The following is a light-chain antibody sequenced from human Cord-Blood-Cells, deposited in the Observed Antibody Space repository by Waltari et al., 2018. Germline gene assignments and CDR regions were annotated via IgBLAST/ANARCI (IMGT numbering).Light chain of an antibody. Sequence: QSVLTQPPSASGTPGQRVTISCSGSSSNIGSNYVYGYQQLPGTAPNLLIYRNNQRPSGVPDRFSGSKSGTSASLAISGLRSEDEADYYCAAWDDSLSGRVFGGGTKLTVL. CDR2: RNN. CDR1: SSNIGSNY. V-gene: IGLV1-47*01. J-gene: IGLJ3*02. CDR3: AAWDDSLSGRV.